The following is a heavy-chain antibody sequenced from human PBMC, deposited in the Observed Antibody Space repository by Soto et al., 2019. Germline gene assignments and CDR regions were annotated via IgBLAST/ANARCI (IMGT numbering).Heavy chain of an antibody. CDR3: ARPRPYSSSWYMGTGWFDP. J-gene: IGHJ5*02. CDR1: GGSISSSSYY. V-gene: IGHV4-39*01. D-gene: IGHD6-13*01. Sequence: SETLSLTCTVSGGSISSSSYYWGWIRQPPGKGLEWIGSIYYSGSTYYNPSLKSRVTISVDTSKNQFSLKLSSVTAADTAVCYCARPRPYSSSWYMGTGWFDPWGQGTLVTVSS. CDR2: IYYSGST.